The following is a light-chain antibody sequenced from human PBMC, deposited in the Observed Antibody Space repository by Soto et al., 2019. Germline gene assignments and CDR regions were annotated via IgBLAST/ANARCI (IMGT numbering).Light chain of an antibody. CDR2: AAS. CDR3: QQYYIYPRS. J-gene: IGKJ1*01. CDR1: QDISSY. Sequence: AIRMTQSPSSFSASTGDRVTITCRAIQDISSYLAWYQQKPGKAPKLLIYAASILQSGVPSRFSGSESGTDFTLTISCLQSEDFATYYCQQYYIYPRSFGQGTKVEIK. V-gene: IGKV1-8*01.